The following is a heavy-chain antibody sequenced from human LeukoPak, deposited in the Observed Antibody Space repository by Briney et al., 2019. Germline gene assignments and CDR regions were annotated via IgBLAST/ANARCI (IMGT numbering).Heavy chain of an antibody. J-gene: IGHJ4*02. CDR2: IYYSGST. V-gene: IGHV4-30-4*01. Sequence: PSVTLSLTCTVSGGSISSGDCYWGWIRQPPGKGLEWIGYIYYSGSTYYNPSLKSRVTISVDTSKNQFSLKLSSVTAAHTAVYYCARARHYCSSTSCQIFDYWGQGTLVTVSS. CDR3: ARARHYCSSTSCQIFDY. CDR1: GGSISSGDCY. D-gene: IGHD2-2*01.